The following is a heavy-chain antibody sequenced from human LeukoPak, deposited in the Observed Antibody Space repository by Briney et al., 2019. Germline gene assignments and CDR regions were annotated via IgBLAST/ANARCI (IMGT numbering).Heavy chain of an antibody. CDR1: GGSFSGYY. V-gene: IGHV4-34*01. J-gene: IGHJ1*01. CDR2: INHSGST. D-gene: IGHD6-19*01. CDR3: ARLRKWLVPGYFQH. Sequence: PSETLSLTCAVYGGSFSGYYWSWIRQPPGKGLEWIGEINHSGSTNYNPSLKRRVTISVDTSKNQFSLKLSSVTAADTAVYYCARLRKWLVPGYFQHWGQGTLVTVSS.